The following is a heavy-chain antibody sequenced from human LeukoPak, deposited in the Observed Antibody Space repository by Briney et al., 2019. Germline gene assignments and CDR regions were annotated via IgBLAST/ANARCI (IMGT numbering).Heavy chain of an antibody. J-gene: IGHJ4*02. D-gene: IGHD2-2*03. V-gene: IGHV3-30*18. CDR3: AKDGFCSSTSCYPNHFNS. CDR2: ISNDGSFK. Sequence: PGRSLRLSCAASGFTFSHCAMHWVRQAPGKGLEWVALISNDGSFKLYADSVKGRFTISRDDSKNTLDLQLSSLRAEDTAVYYCAKDGFCSSTSCYPNHFNSWGQGTLVTVSS. CDR1: GFTFSHCA.